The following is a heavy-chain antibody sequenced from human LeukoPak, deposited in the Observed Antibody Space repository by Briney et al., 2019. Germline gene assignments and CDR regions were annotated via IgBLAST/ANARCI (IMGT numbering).Heavy chain of an antibody. Sequence: PGGSLKLSCAASGFTFSSYEMNWVRQAPGKGLEWVSYISSSCSTIYYADSVKGRFTISRDNAKNSLYLQMNSLRAEDTAVYYCARPHCSSTSCYGYGMDVWGQGTTVTVSS. CDR3: ARPHCSSTSCYGYGMDV. CDR1: GFTFSSYE. D-gene: IGHD2-2*01. CDR2: ISSSCSTI. V-gene: IGHV3-48*03. J-gene: IGHJ6*02.